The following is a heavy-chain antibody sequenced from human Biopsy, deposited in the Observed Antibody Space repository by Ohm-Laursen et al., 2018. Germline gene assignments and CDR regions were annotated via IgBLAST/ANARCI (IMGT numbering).Heavy chain of an antibody. CDR1: GFTFSTYA. CDR2: ITSSGAST. D-gene: IGHD3-9*01. Sequence: SLRLSCAASGFTFSTYAMSWVRQAPGKGLEWVSSITSSGASTDFADSVKGRFTISRDNSKNTLYLQMNSLRAEDTAVYYCAKVSPTILSSFDYRGQGTLVTVSS. J-gene: IGHJ4*02. CDR3: AKVSPTILSSFDY. V-gene: IGHV3-23*01.